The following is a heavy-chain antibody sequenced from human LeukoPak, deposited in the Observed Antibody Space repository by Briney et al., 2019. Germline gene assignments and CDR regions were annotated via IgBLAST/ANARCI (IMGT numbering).Heavy chain of an antibody. V-gene: IGHV4-59*08. CDR3: ARQPNSGDYFFDY. J-gene: IGHJ4*02. CDR2: IYYSGST. D-gene: IGHD2-21*01. CDR1: GGSISRSY. Sequence: SETLSLTCTVSGGSISRSYWTWNRQPPGKGLEWIGYIYYSGSTNYNPSLKSRVTMSVDTSKNQFSLKLTSVTAADSAVYYCARQPNSGDYFFDYWGQGTLVTVSS.